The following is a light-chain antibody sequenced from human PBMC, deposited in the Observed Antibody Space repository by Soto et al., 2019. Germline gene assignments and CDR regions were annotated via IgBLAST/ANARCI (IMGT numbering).Light chain of an antibody. CDR1: QSVSSY. J-gene: IGKJ1*01. CDR3: QQRGNWPVT. Sequence: EIVLTQSPATLSLSPGERATLSCRASQSVSSYFAWYQQKPGQAPRLLIYDASNRATGIPARFSGSASGTDFTLTISSLEPDDLAVYYCQQRGNWPVTFGQGTRVDIK. V-gene: IGKV3-11*01. CDR2: DAS.